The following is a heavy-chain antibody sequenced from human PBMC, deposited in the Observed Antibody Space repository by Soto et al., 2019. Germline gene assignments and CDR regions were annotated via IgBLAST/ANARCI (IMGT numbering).Heavy chain of an antibody. CDR2: TYYRSKWYN. D-gene: IGHD6-6*01. J-gene: IGHJ5*02. Sequence: QVQLQQSGPGLVKPSQTLSLTCAISGDSVSSNSAAWNWIRQSPSRGLEWLGRTYYRSKWYNDYAVSVKSRITINPHTSKNQFSLQLNSVTPEDTAVYYCAREGVRAIAARTYNWFDPWGQGTLVTVSS. V-gene: IGHV6-1*01. CDR3: AREGVRAIAARTYNWFDP. CDR1: GDSVSSNSAA.